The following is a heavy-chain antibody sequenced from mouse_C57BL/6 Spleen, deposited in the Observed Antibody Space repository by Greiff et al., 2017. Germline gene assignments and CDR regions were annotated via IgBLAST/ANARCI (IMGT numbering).Heavy chain of an antibody. CDR2: IDPETGGT. CDR3: TRGSMITTFFDY. V-gene: IGHV1-15*01. J-gene: IGHJ2*01. CDR1: GYTFTDYE. Sequence: QVHVKQSGAELVRPGASVTLSCKASGYTFTDYEMHWVKQTPVHGLEWIGAIDPETGGTAYNQKFKGKAILTADKSSSTAYMELRSLTSEDSAVYHCTRGSMITTFFDYWGQGTTLTVSS. D-gene: IGHD2-4*01.